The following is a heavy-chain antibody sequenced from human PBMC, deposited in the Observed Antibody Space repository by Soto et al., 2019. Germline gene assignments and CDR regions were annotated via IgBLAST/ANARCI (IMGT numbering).Heavy chain of an antibody. CDR1: GFMFRSYA. D-gene: IGHD2-2*01. CDR2: IWYDGSTK. V-gene: IGHV3-33*01. CDR3: ARVASSSSCHIPHFYQ. Sequence: QVQLVESGGGVVQSGRSLRLSCAASGFMFRSYAMHWVRQAPGKGLEWVAGIWYDGSTKYYGDSVKGRYSISRDNSKNMLDLQMNSLRAEDTAVYYCARVASSSSCHIPHFYQWGHGTLVTVSS. J-gene: IGHJ4*03.